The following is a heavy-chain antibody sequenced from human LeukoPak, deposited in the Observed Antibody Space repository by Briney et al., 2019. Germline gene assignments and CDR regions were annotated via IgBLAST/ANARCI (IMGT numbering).Heavy chain of an antibody. V-gene: IGHV3-30*02. Sequence: GGSLRLSCAASGFTFSSYGMHWVRQAPGKGLEWVAFIRYDGSNKRYADSVKGRFTISRDNSKNTLNLQMNSLRAEDTAVYYCAKDPTHYRVWDYYETIGLSYWGQGTLVTVSS. CDR2: IRYDGSNK. D-gene: IGHD3-22*01. J-gene: IGHJ4*02. CDR1: GFTFSSYG. CDR3: AKDPTHYRVWDYYETIGLSY.